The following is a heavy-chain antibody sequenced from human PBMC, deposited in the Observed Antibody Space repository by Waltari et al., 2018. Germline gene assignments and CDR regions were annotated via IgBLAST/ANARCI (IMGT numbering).Heavy chain of an antibody. CDR1: GGSISSSY. V-gene: IGHV4-59*01. D-gene: IGHD6-19*01. CDR3: ARVPSSGWRPYYFDY. J-gene: IGHJ4*02. CDR2: IYYSGST. Sequence: QVQLQESGPGLVKPSETLSPTCPVSGGSISSSYCSWIRQPPGKGLEWIGYIYYSGSTNYNPSLKSRVTISVDTSKNQFSLKLSSVTAADTAVYYCARVPSSGWRPYYFDYWGQGTLVTVSS.